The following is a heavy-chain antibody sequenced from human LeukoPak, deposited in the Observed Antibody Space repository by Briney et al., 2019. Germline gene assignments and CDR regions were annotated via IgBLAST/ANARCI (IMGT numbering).Heavy chain of an antibody. Sequence: PGGSLRLSCAASGFTFSSYAMSWVRQAPGKGLEWVSAISGSGASTYYADSVRGRFTISRDNSKNTLYLHMSGLRAEDTAAYYCAKECSGGSCYSAGQSYYYGMDVWGQGTTVTVSS. CDR2: ISGSGAST. CDR3: AKECSGGSCYSAGQSYYYGMDV. D-gene: IGHD2-15*01. V-gene: IGHV3-23*01. CDR1: GFTFSSYA. J-gene: IGHJ6*02.